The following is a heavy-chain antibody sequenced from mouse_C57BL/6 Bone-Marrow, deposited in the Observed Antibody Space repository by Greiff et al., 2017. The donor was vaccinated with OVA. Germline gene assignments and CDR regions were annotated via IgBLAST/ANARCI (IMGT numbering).Heavy chain of an antibody. Sequence: EVKLMESGAGLVKPGGSLKLSCAASGFTFSSYAMSWVRQTPEKRLEWVAYISSGGDYLYYADTVKGRFTISRDNARNTLYLQMSSLKSEDTAMYYGTRDPDYYGSSPWFAYWGQGTLVTVSA. CDR1: GFTFSSYA. CDR2: ISSGGDYL. D-gene: IGHD1-1*01. V-gene: IGHV5-9-1*02. CDR3: TRDPDYYGSSPWFAY. J-gene: IGHJ3*01.